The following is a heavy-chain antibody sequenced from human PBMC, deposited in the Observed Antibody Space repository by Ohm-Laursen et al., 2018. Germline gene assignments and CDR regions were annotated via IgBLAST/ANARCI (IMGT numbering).Heavy chain of an antibody. CDR1: GGSFSGYY. V-gene: IGHV4-34*01. CDR2: INHSGST. D-gene: IGHD2-2*01. CDR3: ARQEGYCSSTSCYEVWFDP. J-gene: IGHJ5*02. Sequence: GTLSLTCAVYGGSFSGYYWSWIRQPPGKGLEWIGEINHSGSTTYNPSLKSRVTISVDTSKNQFSRKLSSVTAADTAVYYCARQEGYCSSTSCYEVWFDPWGQGTLVTVSS.